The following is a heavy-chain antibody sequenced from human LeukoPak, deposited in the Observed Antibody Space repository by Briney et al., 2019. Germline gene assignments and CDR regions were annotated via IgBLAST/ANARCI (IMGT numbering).Heavy chain of an antibody. V-gene: IGHV1-8*01. D-gene: IGHD6-13*01. J-gene: IGHJ5*02. CDR2: MNPNSSNT. Sequence: GASVKVSCKASGYTFTTYDINWVRQAPGHRLQWMGWMNPNSSNTGYAQKFQGRVTMTRNTSISTAYMELSSLRSEDTAVYYCARGSYSSSRRGFAPWGQGTLVTVSS. CDR1: GYTFTTYD. CDR3: ARGSYSSSRRGFAP.